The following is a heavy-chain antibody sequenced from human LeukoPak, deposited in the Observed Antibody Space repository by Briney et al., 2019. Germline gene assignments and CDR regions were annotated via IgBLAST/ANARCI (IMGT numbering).Heavy chain of an antibody. V-gene: IGHV4-59*08. J-gene: IGHJ4*02. CDR3: ARQGSYFDY. CDR2: IYYSGST. CDR1: GGSISSYY. Sequence: PSETLSPTCTVSGGSISSYYWSWIRQPPGKGLEWIGYIYYSGSTNYNPSLKSRVTISVDTSKNQFSLKLSSVTAADTAVYYCARQGSYFDYWGQGTLVTVSS.